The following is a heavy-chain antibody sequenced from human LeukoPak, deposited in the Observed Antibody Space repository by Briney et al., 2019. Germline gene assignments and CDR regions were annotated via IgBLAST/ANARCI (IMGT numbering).Heavy chain of an antibody. V-gene: IGHV3-11*04. CDR2: ISSSGSTI. D-gene: IGHD2-15*01. CDR3: ARGGGAVVVAATNWFDP. Sequence: GGSLRLSCAASGFTFSDYYMSWIRQAPGKGLEWVSYISSSGSTIYYADSVKGRFTISRDNARNSLYLQMNSLRAEDTAVHYCARGGGAVVVAATNWFDPWGQGTLVTVSS. CDR1: GFTFSDYY. J-gene: IGHJ5*02.